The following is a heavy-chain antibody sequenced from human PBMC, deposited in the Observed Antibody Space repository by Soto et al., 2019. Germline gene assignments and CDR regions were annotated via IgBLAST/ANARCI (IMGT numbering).Heavy chain of an antibody. J-gene: IGHJ4*02. CDR1: GFTFRSHA. V-gene: IGHV3-15*01. D-gene: IGHD3-10*01. Sequence: GGSRRFSGATSGFTFRSHAITWVRQAPGKGREGVGRIKGKGSGGTPDYIAPVKGGFAISRDDSRNTGYLQMNSLTTEGTALYYCVTEGSPYGPHSIGDWGQGT. CDR3: VTEGSPYGPHSIGD. CDR2: IKGKGSGGTP.